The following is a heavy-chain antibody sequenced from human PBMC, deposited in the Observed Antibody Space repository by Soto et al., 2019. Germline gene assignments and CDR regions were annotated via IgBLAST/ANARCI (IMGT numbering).Heavy chain of an antibody. V-gene: IGHV4-59*01. CDR3: ARYRREAVAGYTLDN. Sequence: SETLSLTCTVSGGPISSNYWTWIRQPPGKGLEWIGYVYNSGSTNYNPSLKSRVTISEDTSKSQFSLKVNSMTAADTAVYYCARYRREAVAGYTLDNWGQGILVTVSS. CDR2: VYNSGST. J-gene: IGHJ4*02. CDR1: GGPISSNY. D-gene: IGHD6-13*01.